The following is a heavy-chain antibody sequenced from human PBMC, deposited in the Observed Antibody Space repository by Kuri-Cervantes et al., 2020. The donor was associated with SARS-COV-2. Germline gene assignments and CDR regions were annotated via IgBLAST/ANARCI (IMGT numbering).Heavy chain of an antibody. CDR2: ISAYNGNT. J-gene: IGHJ4*02. CDR1: GYTFTSYG. V-gene: IGHV1-18*01. CDR3: ARAARGIVVVINLDY. D-gene: IGHD3-22*01. Sequence: ASVKVSCKASGYTFTSYGISWVRQAPGQGLEWMGWISAYNGNTNYAQKLQGRVTMTTDTSTSTVYMELSSLRSEDTAVYYCARAARGIVVVINLDYWGQGTLVTVSS.